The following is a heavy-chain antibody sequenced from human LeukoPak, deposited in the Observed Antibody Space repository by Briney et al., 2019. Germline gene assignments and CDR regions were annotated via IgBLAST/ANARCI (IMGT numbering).Heavy chain of an antibody. Sequence: RGESLKISCKGSAYNFANYWISWVRQMPGKGLEWMGRIDHSDSYTDYSPSFQGHVTLSVDKSNNTAYLQWSGLKASDTATYYCARDQSGGSTFWYFDLWGRGTLVTVSS. V-gene: IGHV5-10-1*01. J-gene: IGHJ2*01. CDR3: ARDQSGGSTFWYFDL. CDR1: AYNFANYW. CDR2: IDHSDSYT. D-gene: IGHD4-23*01.